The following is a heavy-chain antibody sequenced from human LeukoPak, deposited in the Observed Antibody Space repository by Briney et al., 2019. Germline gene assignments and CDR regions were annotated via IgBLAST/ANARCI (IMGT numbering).Heavy chain of an antibody. J-gene: IGHJ4*02. CDR2: IGSRSNPT. Sequence: GGSLTLFCAVSGFSFSDFYMSWIRQAPGMGREWISYIGSRSNPTYYADSVKGRFTISREDAKNSLYLQMNSLRDEDTAVYFCASEARGSGSDFDYWGQGILVTVSS. CDR3: ASEARGSGSDFDY. D-gene: IGHD1-26*01. CDR1: GFSFSDFY. V-gene: IGHV3-11*01.